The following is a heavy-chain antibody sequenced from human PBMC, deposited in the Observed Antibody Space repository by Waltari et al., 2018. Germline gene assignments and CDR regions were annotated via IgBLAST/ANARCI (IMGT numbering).Heavy chain of an antibody. J-gene: IGHJ2*01. D-gene: IGHD3-22*01. CDR3: ARGLDSGYYSSWYFDL. CDR2: ISSGSSTI. V-gene: IGHV3-48*02. Sequence: MNWVRQAPGKGLEWISYISSGSSTIYYADSVKGRFTISRDNAKNSLYLQMNSLRDEDTAVYYCARGLDSGYYSSWYFDLWGRGTLVTVSS.